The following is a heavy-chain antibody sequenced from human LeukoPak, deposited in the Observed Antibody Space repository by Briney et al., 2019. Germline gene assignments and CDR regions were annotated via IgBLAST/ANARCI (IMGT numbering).Heavy chain of an antibody. J-gene: IGHJ4*02. CDR3: ARPPVRYSSGWYEN. D-gene: IGHD6-19*01. CDR1: GGSISTYY. Sequence: SETLSLTCTVSGGSISTYYWSWIRQSPGKGLECIGYIYYSGSTNYNPSLKSRVTISVDTSKNQFSLKLSSVTAADTAVYYCARPPVRYSSGWYENWGQGTLVTVSS. CDR2: IYYSGST. V-gene: IGHV4-59*12.